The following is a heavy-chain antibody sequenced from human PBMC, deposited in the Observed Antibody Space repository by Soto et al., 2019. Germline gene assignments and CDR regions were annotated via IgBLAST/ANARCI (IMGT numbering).Heavy chain of an antibody. V-gene: IGHV3-23*01. D-gene: IGHD4-4*01. J-gene: IGHJ4*02. CDR1: GFTFSSYA. Sequence: EVQLLESGGALVQPGGSLRLSCAASGFTFSSYAMSWVRQAPGKGLELVSAISGSGGSTYYADSVKGRFTISRDYSKNTLYLKMNSLRAEDTAVYSCAKGTVTEFDYWGQGTLVTVSS. CDR2: ISGSGGST. CDR3: AKGTVTEFDY.